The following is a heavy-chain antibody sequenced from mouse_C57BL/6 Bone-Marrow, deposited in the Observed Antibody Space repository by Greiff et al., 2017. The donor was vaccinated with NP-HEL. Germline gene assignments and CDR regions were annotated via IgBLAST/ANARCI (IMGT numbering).Heavy chain of an antibody. CDR2: ILSGGSYT. J-gene: IGHJ4*01. Sequence: LVKPGGSLKLSCAASGFTFSSYGMSWVRQTPDKRLEWVATILSGGSYTYYPDSVKGRFTISRDNAKNTLYLQMSSLKSEDTAMYYCARVGIYYDYDVDYWGQGTSVTVSS. CDR1: GFTFSSYG. CDR3: ARVGIYYDYDVDY. V-gene: IGHV5-6*01. D-gene: IGHD2-4*01.